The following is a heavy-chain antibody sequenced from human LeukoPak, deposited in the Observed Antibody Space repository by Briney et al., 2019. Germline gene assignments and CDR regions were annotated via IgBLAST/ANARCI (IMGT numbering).Heavy chain of an antibody. Sequence: GESLKISGKGSGYSFTSYWIGWVRQMPGKGLEWMGIIYPGDSDTRYSPSFQGKVTISADKSISTAYLKWSSLKASDTAMYYCARITMVRGPSEPWGQGTLVTVSS. CDR2: IYPGDSDT. CDR3: ARITMVRGPSEP. D-gene: IGHD3-10*01. V-gene: IGHV5-51*01. CDR1: GYSFTSYW. J-gene: IGHJ5*02.